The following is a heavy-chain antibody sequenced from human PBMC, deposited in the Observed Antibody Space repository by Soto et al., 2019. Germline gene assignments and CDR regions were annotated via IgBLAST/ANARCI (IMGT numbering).Heavy chain of an antibody. CDR3: ARQRLWGTSGYYDFEN. Sequence: GESLKISCKGSGHIFSNYWIGWVRQMPGTGLEWMGIIYPGDSDTRYSPSFQGQVTITGDKSINTAYLQWSRLKASDTAIYYCARQRLWGTSGYYDFENWGQGTLVTVSS. CDR1: GHIFSNYW. J-gene: IGHJ4*02. D-gene: IGHD3-22*01. V-gene: IGHV5-51*01. CDR2: IYPGDSDT.